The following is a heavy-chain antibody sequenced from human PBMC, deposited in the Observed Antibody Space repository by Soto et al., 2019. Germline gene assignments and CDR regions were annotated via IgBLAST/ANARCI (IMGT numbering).Heavy chain of an antibody. J-gene: IGHJ4*02. V-gene: IGHV1-18*01. CDR1: GYTFTSYG. CDR2: ISAYNGNT. D-gene: IGHD6-13*01. CDR3: ARDWAAAGPLAD. Sequence: QVQLVQSGAEVKKPGASVKVSCKASGYTFTSYGISWVRQAPGQGLEWMGWISAYNGNTNYAQKPQGRVTMTTDTSTSTGYAEVRSLRSDDTAVYYCARDWAAAGPLADWGQGPLVTVSS.